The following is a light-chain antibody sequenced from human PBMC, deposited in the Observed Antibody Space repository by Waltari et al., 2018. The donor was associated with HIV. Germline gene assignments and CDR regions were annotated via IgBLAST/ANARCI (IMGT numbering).Light chain of an antibody. J-gene: IGLJ3*02. Sequence: SNELTQPPSVSVSPGQTATITCSGEVLAKHHAYWFQQKPGQAPLLVIYKNNERPSGIPERLSGSSSGTTVTLTISGVQSEDEADYYCQSTDSSGISWVFGGGTKLTVL. CDR1: VLAKHH. CDR3: QSTDSSGISWV. CDR2: KNN. V-gene: IGLV3-25*03.